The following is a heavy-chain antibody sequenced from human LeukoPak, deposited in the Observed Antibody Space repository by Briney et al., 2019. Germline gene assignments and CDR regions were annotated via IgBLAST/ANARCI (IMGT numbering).Heavy chain of an antibody. V-gene: IGHV3-23*01. CDR2: ISGSGNRT. D-gene: IGHD3-10*01. CDR3: AKGGGSWYFDY. Sequence: GGSLRLSCAASGFTLSNVWMSWVRQAPGKGLEWVSSISGSGNRTYYADSVKGRFTISRDKSKNTLYLQMNSLGAEDTAVYYCAKGGGSWYFDYWGQGNLVTVSS. J-gene: IGHJ4*02. CDR1: GFTLSNVW.